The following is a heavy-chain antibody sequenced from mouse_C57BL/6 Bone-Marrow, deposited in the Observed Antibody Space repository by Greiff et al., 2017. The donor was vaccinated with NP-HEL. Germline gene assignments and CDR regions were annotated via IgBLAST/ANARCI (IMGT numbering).Heavy chain of an antibody. Sequence: VQLQQSGPELVKPGASVKISCKASGYTFTDYYMNWVKQSHGKSLEWIGDINPNNGGTSYNQKFKGKATLTVDKSSSTAYMERRSLTSEDSAVYYCAVVTTGFAYWGQGTLVTVSA. CDR3: AVVTTGFAY. V-gene: IGHV1-26*01. J-gene: IGHJ3*01. CDR1: GYTFTDYY. CDR2: INPNNGGT. D-gene: IGHD2-2*01.